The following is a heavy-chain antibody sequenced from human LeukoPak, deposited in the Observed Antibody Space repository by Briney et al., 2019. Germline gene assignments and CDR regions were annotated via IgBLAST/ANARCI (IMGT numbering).Heavy chain of an antibody. CDR3: ARVMNNCYFDY. D-gene: IGHD3-16*01. J-gene: IGHJ4*02. Sequence: PGGSLRLSCAASGFTFSTYWMHWVRQAPGKGLEWVSYISSSGSTIYYADSVEGRFTISRDNAKNSLYLQMNSLRAEDTAVYYCARVMNNCYFDYWGQGTLVTVSS. CDR1: GFTFSTYW. CDR2: ISSSGSTI. V-gene: IGHV3-48*04.